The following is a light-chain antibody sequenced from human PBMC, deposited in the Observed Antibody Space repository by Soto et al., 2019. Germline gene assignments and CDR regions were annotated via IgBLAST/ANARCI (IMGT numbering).Light chain of an antibody. CDR1: QSISSD. Sequence: DIQMIQSPSSLSASVGDRVTITCRASQSISSDLNWYQQKPGKAPKLLIYAAYSLQSGVPSRFSGSGSGTDCTRTISSLQPEDFATYYCQQSYSTPRSFGQGTKVEIK. CDR2: AAY. V-gene: IGKV1-39*01. J-gene: IGKJ1*01. CDR3: QQSYSTPRS.